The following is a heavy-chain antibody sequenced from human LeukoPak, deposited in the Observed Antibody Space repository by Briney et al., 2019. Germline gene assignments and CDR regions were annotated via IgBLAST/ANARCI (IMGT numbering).Heavy chain of an antibody. CDR1: GFTFSSYG. CDR2: IWYDGSNK. Sequence: GRSLRLSCAASGFTFSSYGMHWVRQAPGKGLEWVAVIWYDGSNKYYADSVKGRFTISRDNSKNTLYLQMNSLRAEDTAVYYCARPTSDDSTSFGYWGQGTLVTVSS. D-gene: IGHD3-16*01. V-gene: IGHV3-33*01. J-gene: IGHJ4*02. CDR3: ARPTSDDSTSFGY.